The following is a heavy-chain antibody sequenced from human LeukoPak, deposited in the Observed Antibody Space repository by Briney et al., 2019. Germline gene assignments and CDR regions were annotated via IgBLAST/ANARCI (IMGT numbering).Heavy chain of an antibody. D-gene: IGHD3-22*01. Sequence: SETLSLTCTVSGGSLSSYYWSWIRQPPGKGLEWIGYIYYSGSTNYNPSLKSRVTISVDTSKNQFSLKLSSVTAADTAVYYCARHSYDSSGYYSHYFDYWGQGTLVTVSS. CDR1: GGSLSSYY. V-gene: IGHV4-59*08. CDR3: ARHSYDSSGYYSHYFDY. CDR2: IYYSGST. J-gene: IGHJ4*02.